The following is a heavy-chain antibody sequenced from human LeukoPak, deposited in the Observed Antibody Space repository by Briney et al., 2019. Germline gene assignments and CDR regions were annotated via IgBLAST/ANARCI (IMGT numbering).Heavy chain of an antibody. CDR1: GYTFTGYY. CDR2: INPNSGGT. D-gene: IGHD2-2*02. J-gene: IGHJ4*02. CDR3: ARVRCSSTSCYTDNGSGDN. Sequence: ASVKVSCKAFGYTFTGYYIHWVRQAPGQGLEWMGRINPNSGGTNYAQKFQGRVTMTRDTSISTAYVELSSLSSDDTAVYYCARVRCSSTSCYTDNGSGDNWGQGTLVTVSS. V-gene: IGHV1-2*06.